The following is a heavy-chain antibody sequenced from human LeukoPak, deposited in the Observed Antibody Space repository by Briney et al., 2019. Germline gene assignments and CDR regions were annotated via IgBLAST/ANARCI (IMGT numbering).Heavy chain of an antibody. Sequence: PGGSLRLSCAASGFTVSSNYMSWVRQAPGKGLEWVSVIYSGGSTYYADSVKGRFTISRDNSKNTLYLQMNSLRAEDTAVYYCARGLRDGSGYYYPDAFDIWGQGTMVTVSS. CDR1: GFTVSSNY. CDR2: IYSGGST. V-gene: IGHV3-53*01. D-gene: IGHD3-22*01. CDR3: ARGLRDGSGYYYPDAFDI. J-gene: IGHJ3*02.